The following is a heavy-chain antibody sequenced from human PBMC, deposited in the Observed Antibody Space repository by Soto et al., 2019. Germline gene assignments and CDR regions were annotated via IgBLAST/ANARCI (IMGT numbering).Heavy chain of an antibody. D-gene: IGHD3-3*01. Sequence: GGSLRLSCAASGFTFSSYWMSWVRQAPGKGLEWVANIKQDGSEKYYVDSVKGRFTISRDNAKNSLYLQMNSLRAEDTAVYYCARDFWSGLITQLFDYWGQGTLVTVSS. CDR3: ARDFWSGLITQLFDY. CDR1: GFTFSSYW. CDR2: IKQDGSEK. J-gene: IGHJ4*02. V-gene: IGHV3-7*01.